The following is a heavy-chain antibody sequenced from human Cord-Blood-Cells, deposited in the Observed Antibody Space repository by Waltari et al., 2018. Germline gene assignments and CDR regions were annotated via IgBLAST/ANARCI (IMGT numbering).Heavy chain of an antibody. CDR1: GFTFRGYS. Sequence: EVQLVESGGGLVRPGGSLRLSGAASGFTFRGYSMNWVRQAPGKVLDLVSYISSRSSYIYYADSVKSRFTISRDNANNSLYLQMNSLRAEDTAVYYCASDFPVGYWGQGTLVTVSS. J-gene: IGHJ4*02. V-gene: IGHV3-21*01. D-gene: IGHD1-26*01. CDR2: ISSRSSYI. CDR3: ASDFPVGY.